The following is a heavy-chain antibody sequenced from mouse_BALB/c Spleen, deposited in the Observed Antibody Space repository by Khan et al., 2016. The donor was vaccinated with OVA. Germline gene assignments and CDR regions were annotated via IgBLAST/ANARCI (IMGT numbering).Heavy chain of an antibody. V-gene: IGHV2-6-4*01. D-gene: IGHD2-14*01. CDR1: GFSLSRYN. CDR2: IWGGGGT. CDR3: ARDYYRYDGYNAMKN. J-gene: IGHJ4*01. Sequence: QVQLKQSGPGLVAPSQSLSITCTVSGFSLSRYNIHWVRQPPGKGLEWLGMIWGGGGTDYNSTLKSRLSIRKDNSKSQVLLKMNSLQTDHTAMYYCARDYYRYDGYNAMKNWGQGTTVTVSS.